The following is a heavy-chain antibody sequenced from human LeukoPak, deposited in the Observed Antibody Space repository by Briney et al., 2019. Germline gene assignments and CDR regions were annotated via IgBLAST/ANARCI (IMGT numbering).Heavy chain of an antibody. CDR1: DDSISDYY. D-gene: IGHD6-13*01. Sequence: PSETLSLTCTVSDDSISDYYRGWIRQPPGKGLEWIGYFHNSGTSTYNPSLKSRVTISADTSKNQFSLKLNSLTTADTAVYYCTRDGAPELAAAGPKGNNYYYGMDVWGQGTTVTVSS. CDR3: TRDGAPELAAAGPKGNNYYYGMDV. CDR2: FHNSGTS. V-gene: IGHV4-59*01. J-gene: IGHJ6*02.